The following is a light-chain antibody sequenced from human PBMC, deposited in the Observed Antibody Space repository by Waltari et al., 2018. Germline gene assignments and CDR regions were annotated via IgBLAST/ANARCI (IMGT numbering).Light chain of an antibody. CDR3: QQYNNWPLYT. V-gene: IGKV3-15*01. CDR2: GAS. Sequence: ETVMTQSPATLSVSPGGRATLSFRASQSPATNLSWYQQKPGQAPGLLIYGASSRATGVPARFSGSGSGTDFTLTISSLQSEDFVVYYCQQYNNWPLYTFGQGTKLEI. CDR1: QSPATN. J-gene: IGKJ2*01.